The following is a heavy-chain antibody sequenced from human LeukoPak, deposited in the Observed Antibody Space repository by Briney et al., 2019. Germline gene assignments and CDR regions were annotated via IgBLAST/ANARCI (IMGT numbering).Heavy chain of an antibody. V-gene: IGHV4-59*01. Sequence: SETLSLTCTVSGGSISSYYWSWIRQPPGKGLGWIGYIYYSGSTNYNPSLKSRVTISVDTSKNQFSLKLSSVTAADTAVYYCARDRLGATMIVEKRAFDIWGQGTMVAVSS. D-gene: IGHD3-22*01. J-gene: IGHJ3*02. CDR2: IYYSGST. CDR3: ARDRLGATMIVEKRAFDI. CDR1: GGSISSYY.